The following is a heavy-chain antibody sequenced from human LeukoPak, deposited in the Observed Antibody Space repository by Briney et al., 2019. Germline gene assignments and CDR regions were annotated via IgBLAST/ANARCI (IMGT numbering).Heavy chain of an antibody. D-gene: IGHD5-18*01. V-gene: IGHV3-23*01. CDR3: ATHDSFIPF. CDR1: GFTFSDYA. J-gene: IGHJ4*02. Sequence: PGGSLRLSCAASGFTFSDYAMSWVRQAPGKGLEWVSGISDSGRSTYYTDSVRGRCTISRDISKNMVYLQLNNLRAEDTALYFCATHDSFIPFWGQGTLVSVSS. CDR2: ISDSGRST.